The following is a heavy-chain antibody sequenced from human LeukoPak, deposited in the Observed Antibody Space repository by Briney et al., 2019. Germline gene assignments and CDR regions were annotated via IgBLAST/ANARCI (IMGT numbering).Heavy chain of an antibody. CDR2: ISGSGGST. CDR1: GFTFSSYA. Sequence: PGGSLRLSCAASGFTFSSYAMSWVRQAPGKGLEWVSAISGSGGSTYYADSVKGRFTISRDNSKNTLYLQMNSLRAEDTAVYYCARNVGSSIAARPFDYWGQGTLVTVSS. J-gene: IGHJ4*02. V-gene: IGHV3-23*01. CDR3: ARNVGSSIAARPFDY. D-gene: IGHD6-6*01.